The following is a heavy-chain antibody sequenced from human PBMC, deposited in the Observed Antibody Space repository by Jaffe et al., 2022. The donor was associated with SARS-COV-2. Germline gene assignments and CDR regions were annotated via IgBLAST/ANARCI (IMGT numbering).Heavy chain of an antibody. CDR2: MNPNSGNT. CDR3: ASTQYSVLEGTPRWYYYDSSGPFDP. D-gene: IGHD3-22*01. V-gene: IGHV1-8*01. CDR1: GYTFTSYD. Sequence: QVQLVQSGAEVKKPGASVKVSCKASGYTFTSYDINWVRQATGQGLEWMGWMNPNSGNTGYAQKFQGRVTMTRNTSISTAYMELSSLRSEDTAVYYCASTQYSVLEGTPRWYYYDSSGPFDPWGQGTLVTVSS. J-gene: IGHJ5*02.